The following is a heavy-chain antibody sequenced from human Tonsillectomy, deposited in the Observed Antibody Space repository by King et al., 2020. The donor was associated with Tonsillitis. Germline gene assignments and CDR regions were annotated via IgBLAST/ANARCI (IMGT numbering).Heavy chain of an antibody. CDR3: ARGGGDPQIFDY. Sequence: QVQLQESGPGLVKPSQTLSLTCTISGDSFSGGDYYWSWIRQPPGKGLEWIGYIYYSGSTYYNPSLKSRVSISVDTSKNQFSLKLTSVTAADTAVYYCARGGGDPQIFDYWGQGTLVTVSS. CDR1: GDSFSGGDYY. D-gene: IGHD4-17*01. J-gene: IGHJ4*02. CDR2: IYYSGST. V-gene: IGHV4-30-4*01.